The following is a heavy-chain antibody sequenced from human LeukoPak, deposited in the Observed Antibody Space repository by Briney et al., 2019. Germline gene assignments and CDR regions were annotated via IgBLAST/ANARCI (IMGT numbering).Heavy chain of an antibody. CDR3: ARDSKPRGGYDAFDF. V-gene: IGHV3-7*01. CDR2: IKGDESKK. Sequence: GGSLRLSCAASGFTFSGYWMTWVRQAPGKGLEWVANIKGDESKKYYVDSVKGRFTISRDNAKNSLYLQMNSLRAEDTAVYYCARDSKPRGGYDAFDFLGQGTLVTVSS. J-gene: IGHJ3*01. CDR1: GFTFSGYW. D-gene: IGHD3-10*01.